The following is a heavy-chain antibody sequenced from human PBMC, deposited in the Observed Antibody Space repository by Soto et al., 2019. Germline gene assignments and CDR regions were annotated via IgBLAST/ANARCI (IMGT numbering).Heavy chain of an antibody. Sequence: VQFVEAGGGVVQPGGPLRLSCLASEFTFNTFRMNWVRQAPGRGLEWVAKIQDDGSEKNYVDAVKGRFTISRDNGKNSLYLQTNGLRGEDTAFYFCARAWGTPGRGSAVGYYYHYGMDGWSRGSTVSVSS. D-gene: IGHD6-19*01. CDR1: EFTFNTFR. V-gene: IGHV3-7*05. CDR3: ARAWGTPGRGSAVGYYYHYGMDG. J-gene: IGHJ6*02. CDR2: IQDDGSEK.